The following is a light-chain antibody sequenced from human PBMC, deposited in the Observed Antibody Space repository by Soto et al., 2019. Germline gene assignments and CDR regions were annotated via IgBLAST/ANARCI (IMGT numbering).Light chain of an antibody. J-gene: IGKJ1*01. CDR3: QQYYNIPKT. Sequence: MLMTQSPYALAVSLGERATINCKSSQSVLYSSNNKNYLAWYQQKPGQPPKLLIYWASTRESGVPDRFSGSGSGTDFTLTISSLQAEDVAVYYCQQYYNIPKTFGQGTKVDIK. CDR2: WAS. CDR1: QSVLYSSNNKNY. V-gene: IGKV4-1*01.